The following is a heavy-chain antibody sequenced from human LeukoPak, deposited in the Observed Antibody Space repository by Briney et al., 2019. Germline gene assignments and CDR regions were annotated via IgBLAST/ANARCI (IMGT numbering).Heavy chain of an antibody. V-gene: IGHV1-2*04. CDR1: GYAFTGYY. CDR3: ARDCGGDCYPLDAFDI. J-gene: IGHJ3*02. CDR2: IHPNSGGT. Sequence: ASVKVSCKASGYAFTGYYMHWVRRAPGQGLEWMGWIHPNSGGTNYAQKFQAWVTMTRDTSISTAYMELSRLRSDDTAVYYCARDCGGDCYPLDAFDIWGQGTMVTVSS. D-gene: IGHD2-21*02.